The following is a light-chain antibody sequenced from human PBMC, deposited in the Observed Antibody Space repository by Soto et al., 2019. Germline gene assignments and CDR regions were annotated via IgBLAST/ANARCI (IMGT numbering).Light chain of an antibody. CDR2: DVS. CDR3: SSYTRSNTYVV. Sequence: QSALTPPASVSGSPGQSLTISCTGTSSDVGGYNYVSWYQQHPGKAPKLMIYDVSNRPSGVSNRFSGSKSGNTASLTISGLQAEDEADYYCSSYTRSNTYVVLGGGTKVTVL. J-gene: IGLJ2*01. CDR1: SSDVGGYNY. V-gene: IGLV2-14*03.